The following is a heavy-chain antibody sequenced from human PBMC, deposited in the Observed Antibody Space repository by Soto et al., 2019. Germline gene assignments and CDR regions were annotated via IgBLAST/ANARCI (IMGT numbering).Heavy chain of an antibody. J-gene: IGHJ4*02. CDR3: EKDRYSGTYPTDFDY. CDR1: GFTFSSYG. V-gene: IGHV3-30*18. Sequence: GGSLRLSCAGSGFTFSSYGIHWVRQAPGKGLEWVALISYDGGNEKYTESVKDRFTISRDDSHNVAYLQMSSLRTEDTAMYYCEKDRYSGTYPTDFDYWGQGSLVTVSS. D-gene: IGHD1-26*01. CDR2: ISYDGGNE.